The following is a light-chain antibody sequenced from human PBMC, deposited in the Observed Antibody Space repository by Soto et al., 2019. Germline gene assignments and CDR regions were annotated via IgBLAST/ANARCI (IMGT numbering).Light chain of an antibody. CDR3: QQSYSTPWT. CDR2: AAS. J-gene: IGKJ1*01. Sequence: DIQMTQSPSSLSASVGDRVIITCRASQSISSYLNWYQQKPGKAPNLLIYAASSLQSGVPSRFSGSGSGTDFTLTISSLQPEDFASYYCQQSYSTPWTFGQGTKVKIK. V-gene: IGKV1-39*01. CDR1: QSISSY.